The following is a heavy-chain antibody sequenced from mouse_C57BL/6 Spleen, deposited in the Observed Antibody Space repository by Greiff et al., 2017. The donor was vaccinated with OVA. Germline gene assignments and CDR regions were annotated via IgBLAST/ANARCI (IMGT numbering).Heavy chain of an antibody. D-gene: IGHD1-1*01. CDR3: ARSRYYGSSNWYFDV. Sequence: VQLQRPGSELVKPGASVKLSCKASGYTFTSYWMHWVKQRPGQGLEWIGNINPSNGGTNHNEKFKSKCTLTVDKSSSTAYMQLSSLTSEDFAVYYCARSRYYGSSNWYFDVWGTGPTVSVSS. J-gene: IGHJ1*03. CDR1: GYTFTSYW. CDR2: INPSNGGT. V-gene: IGHV1-53*01.